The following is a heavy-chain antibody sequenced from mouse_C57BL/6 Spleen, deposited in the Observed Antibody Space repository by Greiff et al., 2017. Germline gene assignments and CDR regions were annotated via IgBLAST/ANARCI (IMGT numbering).Heavy chain of an antibody. CDR2: IDPETGGT. J-gene: IGHJ2*01. Sequence: VQGVESGAELARPGASVTLSCKASGYTFTDYEMHWVKQTPVHGLEWIGAIDPETGGTAYNQKFKGKAILTADKSSSTAYMELRSLTSEDSAVYYCTRDFPYYFDYWGQGTTLTVSS. V-gene: IGHV1-15*01. CDR3: TRDFPYYFDY. CDR1: GYTFTDYE.